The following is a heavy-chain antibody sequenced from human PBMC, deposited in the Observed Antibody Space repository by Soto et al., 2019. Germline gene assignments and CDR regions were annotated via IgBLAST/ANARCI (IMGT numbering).Heavy chain of an antibody. CDR1: GGSISSSNW. D-gene: IGHD3-3*01. J-gene: IGHJ6*02. CDR2: IYHSGST. CDR3: ARLGYDDFWSGYRDYYGMDV. V-gene: IGHV4-4*02. Sequence: QVQLQESGPGLVKPSGTLSLTCAVSGGSISSSNWWSWVRQPPGKGLEWIGEIYHSGSTNYNPSLKSRVTISVDKSKNQFSLKLSYVTAADTAVYYCARLGYDDFWSGYRDYYGMDVWGQGTTVTVSS.